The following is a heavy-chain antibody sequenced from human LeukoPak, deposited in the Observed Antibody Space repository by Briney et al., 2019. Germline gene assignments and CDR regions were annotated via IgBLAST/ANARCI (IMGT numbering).Heavy chain of an antibody. J-gene: IGHJ5*02. CDR3: ARVYPLDNWFDP. CDR2: IYYSGRT. D-gene: IGHD3-16*02. CDR1: GGSISSYY. V-gene: IGHV4-59*08. Sequence: SETLSLTCSVSGGSISSYYWSWIRQPPGRGLEWIGYIYYSGRTSYNPSLKSRVTISVDTSKNQFSLRLSSVTAADTAVYYCARVYPLDNWFDPWGQGTLVTVSS.